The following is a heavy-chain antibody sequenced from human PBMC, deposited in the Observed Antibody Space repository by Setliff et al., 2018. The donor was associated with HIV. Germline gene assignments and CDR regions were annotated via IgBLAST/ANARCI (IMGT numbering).Heavy chain of an antibody. D-gene: IGHD1-26*01. CDR3: ARVSSGTYYSEFYYYMDV. Sequence: PSETLSLTCTVSGGSINSHYWSWIRQPPGKGLEWIGYIFYSGNTNYNPSLKSRVTVSVDTSKNQFSLKLSSVAAADTAVYYCARVSSGTYYSEFYYYMDVWGKGTTVTVSS. CDR1: GGSINSHY. V-gene: IGHV4-59*11. CDR2: IFYSGNT. J-gene: IGHJ6*03.